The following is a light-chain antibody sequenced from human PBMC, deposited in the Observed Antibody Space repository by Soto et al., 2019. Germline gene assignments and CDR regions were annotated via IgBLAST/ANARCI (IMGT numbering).Light chain of an antibody. CDR2: FGS. V-gene: IGKV2-28*01. J-gene: IGKJ2*01. CDR1: QSLLHSNGYIY. CDR3: MQALETPYT. Sequence: DIVMTQSPLSLSVTPGEPASISCRPSQSLLHSNGYIYMDWYLQRPGQSPQLLIYFGSYRASGVPDRFSGSGSGTDFTLRISRVEAEDVGVYYCMQALETPYTFGQGTKLEIK.